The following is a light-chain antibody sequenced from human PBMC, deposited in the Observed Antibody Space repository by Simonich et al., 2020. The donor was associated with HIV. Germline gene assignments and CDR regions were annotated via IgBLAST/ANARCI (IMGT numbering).Light chain of an antibody. V-gene: IGKV1-NL1*01. CDR1: QDISNS. Sequence: DIQMTQSPSSLSASVGDRVTNTCRESQDISNSLVWYQQKPGKAPKLLLYAASRLESGVPSRFSGSGSGTDYTLTISSLQPEDFAAYYCQQYYSTPTFGGGTKVEIK. CDR2: AAS. J-gene: IGKJ4*01. CDR3: QQYYSTPT.